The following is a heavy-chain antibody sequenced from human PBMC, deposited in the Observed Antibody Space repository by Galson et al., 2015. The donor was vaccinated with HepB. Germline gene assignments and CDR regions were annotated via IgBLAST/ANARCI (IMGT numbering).Heavy chain of an antibody. J-gene: IGHJ4*02. Sequence: SLRLSCAASGFIFSNYAVNWVRQAPGKGLEWVSHTFASGSTTYYADSVKGRFTISRDNSKNTLSLQMNSLRADDTAIYYCAKTISATGIHYFDYWGQGTLVTVSS. CDR3: AKTISATGIHYFDY. CDR1: GFIFSNYA. V-gene: IGHV3-23*01. CDR2: TFASGSTT. D-gene: IGHD3-9*01.